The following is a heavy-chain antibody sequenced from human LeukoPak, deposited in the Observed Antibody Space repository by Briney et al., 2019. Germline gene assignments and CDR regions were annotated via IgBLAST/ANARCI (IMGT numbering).Heavy chain of an antibody. CDR2: MDPNSDNT. D-gene: IGHD3-10*01. J-gene: IGHJ6*03. CDR3: ARDRGAPYYYMDV. CDR1: GYSFTSYD. Sequence: ASVKVSCKASGYSFTSYDINWVRQASGQGLEWMGWMDPNSDNTGYAQKFQGRITMTRNTSISTAYMELSSLRSEDTAVYYCARDRGAPYYYMDVWGKGTTATVSS. V-gene: IGHV1-8*01.